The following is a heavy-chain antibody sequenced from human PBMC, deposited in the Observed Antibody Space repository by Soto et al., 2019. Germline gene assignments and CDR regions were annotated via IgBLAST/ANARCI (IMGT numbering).Heavy chain of an antibody. CDR3: ARGLYNWNYLGSNWFDP. D-gene: IGHD1-7*01. CDR2: ISAYNGNT. CDR1: GYTFTSYG. J-gene: IGHJ5*02. V-gene: IGHV1-18*01. Sequence: GASVKVSCKASGYTFTSYGISWVRQAPGQGLEWMGWISAYNGNTNYAQKLQGRVTMTTDTSTSTAYMELRSLRSDDTAVYYCARGLYNWNYLGSNWFDPWGQGTRVTVSS.